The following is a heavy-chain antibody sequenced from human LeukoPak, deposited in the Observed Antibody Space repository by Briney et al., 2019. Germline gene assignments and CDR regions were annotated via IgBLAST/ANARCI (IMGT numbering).Heavy chain of an antibody. CDR1: GGTFSSYA. CDR3: ARDNPCRRDGYNCDRSPAYAFDI. D-gene: IGHD5-24*01. CDR2: IIPIFGTA. Sequence: EASVKVSCKASGGTFSSYAISWVRQAPGQGLEWMGGIIPIFGTANYAQKFQGRVTMTRDTSTSTVYMELSSLRSEDTAVYYCARDNPCRRDGYNCDRSPAYAFDIWGQGTMVTVSS. J-gene: IGHJ3*02. V-gene: IGHV1-69*05.